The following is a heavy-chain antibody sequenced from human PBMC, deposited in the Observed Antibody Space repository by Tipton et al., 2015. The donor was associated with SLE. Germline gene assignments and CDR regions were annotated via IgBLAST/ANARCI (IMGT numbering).Heavy chain of an antibody. Sequence: GSLRLSCAASGFTFSSFSMNWVRQAPGKGLEWVSSISGPGTYIYYADSVKGRFTISRDNSKNTLYLQMNSLKAEDTAVYYCARSLVWSGYFGFMDVWGKGTTVTVSS. CDR3: ARSLVWSGYFGFMDV. J-gene: IGHJ6*03. CDR1: GFTFSSFS. V-gene: IGHV3-21*01. CDR2: ISGPGTYI. D-gene: IGHD3-3*01.